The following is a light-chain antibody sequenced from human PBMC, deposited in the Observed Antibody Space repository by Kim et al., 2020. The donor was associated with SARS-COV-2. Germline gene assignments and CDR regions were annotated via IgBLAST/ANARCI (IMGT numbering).Light chain of an antibody. V-gene: IGLV2-14*03. Sequence: PGQSITISCTGINSYIGAYKYVSWYQQHPGKAPKVLIYDGSRRLAGVSNRFSGSKSDDTASLTISGLQAEDEADYYCSSYTSSSTLFGTGTKVTVL. J-gene: IGLJ1*01. CDR2: DGS. CDR3: SSYTSSSTL. CDR1: NSYIGAYKY.